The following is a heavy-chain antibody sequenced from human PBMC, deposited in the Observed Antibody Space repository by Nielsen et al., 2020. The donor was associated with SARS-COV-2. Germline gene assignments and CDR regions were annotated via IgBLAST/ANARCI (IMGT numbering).Heavy chain of an antibody. CDR2: IYYSGST. Sequence: WSRQPPGKGLEWIGYIYYSGSTYYNPSLKSRVTISVDTSKDQFSLKLSSVTAADTAVYYCARVKCDSSGCPWGQGTLVTVSS. D-gene: IGHD6-19*01. J-gene: IGHJ5*02. CDR3: ARVKCDSSGCP. V-gene: IGHV4-31*02.